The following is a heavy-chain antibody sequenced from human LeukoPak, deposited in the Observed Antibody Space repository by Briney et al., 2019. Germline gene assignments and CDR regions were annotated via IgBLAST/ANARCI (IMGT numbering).Heavy chain of an antibody. CDR2: IKQDGSEK. Sequence: GGSLRLSRAASGFTFSSYYISWVRQAPGKGLEWVANIKQDGSEKYYVDSVKGRFTISRDNAKNSLYLQMNSLRAEDTAVYYCARDKVAAIEGYYYYYGMDVWGQGTTVTVSS. CDR3: ARDKVAAIEGYYYYYGMDV. J-gene: IGHJ6*02. V-gene: IGHV3-7*04. D-gene: IGHD2-15*01. CDR1: GFTFSSYY.